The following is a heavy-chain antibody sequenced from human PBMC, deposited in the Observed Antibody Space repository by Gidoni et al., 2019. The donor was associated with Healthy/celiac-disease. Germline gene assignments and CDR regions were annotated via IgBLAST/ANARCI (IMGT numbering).Heavy chain of an antibody. CDR3: AKDLYSSSSTLYYYYYGMDV. CDR1: GFTFDDYA. CDR2: ISWNSGSI. Sequence: EVQLVESGGGLVQPGRSLRLSCAASGFTFDDYAMHWVRQAPGKGLEWVSGISWNSGSIGYADSVKGRFTISRDNAKNSLYLQMNSLRAEDTALYYCAKDLYSSSSTLYYYYYGMDVWGQGTTVTVSS. J-gene: IGHJ6*02. V-gene: IGHV3-9*01. D-gene: IGHD6-6*01.